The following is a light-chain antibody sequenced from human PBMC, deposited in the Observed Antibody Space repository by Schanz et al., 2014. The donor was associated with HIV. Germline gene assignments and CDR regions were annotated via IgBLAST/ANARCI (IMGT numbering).Light chain of an antibody. CDR2: GNS. CDR1: SSNIGAGYD. CDR3: QSYNSSLSASV. J-gene: IGLJ3*02. V-gene: IGLV1-40*01. Sequence: QSVLTQPPSVSGAPGQRVTISCTGSSSNIGAGYDVHWYQQLPGTAPKLLIYGNSNRPSGVPDRFSGSKSGTSASLAITGLQDEDEADYYCQSYNSSLSASVFGGGTKPTVL.